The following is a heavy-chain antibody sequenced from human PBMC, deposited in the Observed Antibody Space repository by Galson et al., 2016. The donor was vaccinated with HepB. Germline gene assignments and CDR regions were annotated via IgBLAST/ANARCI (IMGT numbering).Heavy chain of an antibody. CDR3: ARDYFCVGASCRGERGRFDY. CDR1: GFTFRDFP. Sequence: SLRLSCAASGFTFRDFPMVWVRQAPGQGLEWVSSISSDGVYTYYADSLKGRFSISRDNAKNSLFLQMSGLRAEDTAMYYCARDYFCVGASCRGERGRFDYWGQGALVTVSS. CDR2: ISSDGVYT. V-gene: IGHV3-21*01. D-gene: IGHD2-21*01. J-gene: IGHJ4*02.